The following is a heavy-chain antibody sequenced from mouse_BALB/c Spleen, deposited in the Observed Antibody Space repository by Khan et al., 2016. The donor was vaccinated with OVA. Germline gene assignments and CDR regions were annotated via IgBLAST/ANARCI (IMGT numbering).Heavy chain of an antibody. CDR1: GYSITSDYA. CDR3: ARDGSRYNYAMDH. J-gene: IGHJ4*01. V-gene: IGHV3-2*02. Sequence: VQLKESGPGLVKPSQSLSLTCTVTGYSITSDYAWNWIRQFPGIKLEWMGYINYSGSDNYNPSLKSRISITRDTSKNQFFLQLKSVTTEDTATYYCARDGSRYNYAMDHWGQGTSVTVSS. D-gene: IGHD2-3*01. CDR2: INYSGSD.